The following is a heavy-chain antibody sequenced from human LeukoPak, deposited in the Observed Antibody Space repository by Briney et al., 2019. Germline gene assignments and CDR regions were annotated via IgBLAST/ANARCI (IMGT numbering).Heavy chain of an antibody. Sequence: GGSLRLSCTASGFTFSSYGMHWVRQAPGKGLEWVAVIWYDGSNKYYADSVEGRFTISRDNSKNTLYLQMNSLRAEDSVVYFCARDRDYPPRGYYYAVDVWGQGTTVTVSS. CDR3: ARDRDYPPRGYYYAVDV. V-gene: IGHV3-33*01. CDR2: IWYDGSNK. J-gene: IGHJ6*02. CDR1: GFTFSSYG. D-gene: IGHD4-11*01.